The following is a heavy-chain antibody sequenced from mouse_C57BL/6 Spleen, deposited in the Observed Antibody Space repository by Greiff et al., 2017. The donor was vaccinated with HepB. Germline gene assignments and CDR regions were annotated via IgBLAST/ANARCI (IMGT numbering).Heavy chain of an antibody. Sequence: EVQLVESGGGLVKPGGSLKLSCAASGFTFSSYAMSWVRQTPEKRLEWVATISDGGSYTYYPDNVKGRFTISRDNAKNNLYLQMSHLKSEDTAMYYCAREEYYGSRAMDYWGQGTSVTVSS. V-gene: IGHV5-4*01. CDR1: GFTFSSYA. CDR2: ISDGGSYT. CDR3: AREEYYGSRAMDY. D-gene: IGHD1-1*01. J-gene: IGHJ4*01.